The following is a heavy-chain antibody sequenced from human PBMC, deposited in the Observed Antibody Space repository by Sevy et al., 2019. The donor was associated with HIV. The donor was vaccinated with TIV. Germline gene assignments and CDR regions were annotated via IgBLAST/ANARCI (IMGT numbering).Heavy chain of an antibody. CDR2: IYYSGNT. D-gene: IGHD2-15*01. J-gene: IGHJ1*01. CDR1: GGSISSSSYY. V-gene: IGHV4-39*01. CDR3: ATRLGYCSGSSCYPPEYFHH. Sequence: SETLSLTCIVSGGSISSSSYYWGWIRQPPGKGLEWIGSIYYSGNTYYNPSLKSRVTISGDTSKKQFSLKLSSVTAADTAVYYCATRLGYCSGSSCYPPEYFHHWGQGTLVTVSS.